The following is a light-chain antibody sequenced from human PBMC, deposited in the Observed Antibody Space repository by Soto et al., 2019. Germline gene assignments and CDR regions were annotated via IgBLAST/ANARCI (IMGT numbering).Light chain of an antibody. CDR1: QSLLHSNGYNY. V-gene: IGKV2D-29*01. CDR3: MQTIQLPWT. CDR2: EVS. J-gene: IGKJ1*01. Sequence: DIVMTQSPLSLPVTPGEPASISCRSSQSLLHSNGYNYLDWYLQKPGQPPQLLIYEVSNRFSGVPDRFSGSGSGTDFTLKISGVEAEDVGVYYCMQTIQLPWTFGQGTKVEIK.